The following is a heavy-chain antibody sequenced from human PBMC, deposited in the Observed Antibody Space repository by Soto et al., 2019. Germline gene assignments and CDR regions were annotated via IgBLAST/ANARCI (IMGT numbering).Heavy chain of an antibody. D-gene: IGHD6-19*01. CDR3: ARVAWLVSRVTGDYYYYGMDV. V-gene: IGHV4-34*01. CDR2: INHSGST. J-gene: IGHJ6*02. Sequence: SETLSLTCAVYGGSFSGYYWSWIRQPPGKGLEWIGEINHSGSTNYNPSLKSRVTISVDTSKNQFSLKLSSVTAADTAVYYCARVAWLVSRVTGDYYYYGMDVWGQGTTVTVSS. CDR1: GGSFSGYY.